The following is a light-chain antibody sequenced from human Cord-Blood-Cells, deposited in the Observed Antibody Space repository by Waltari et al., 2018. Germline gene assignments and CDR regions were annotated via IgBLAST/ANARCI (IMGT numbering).Light chain of an antibody. CDR2: KDS. CDR3: YSAADNNWV. Sequence: SYELNHPSPVSVSPGKTATIPCPVVLLARTHARWFQQKPGQAPVLVIYKDSERPSGIPERFSGSSSGTTVTLTISGAQVEDEADYYCYSAADNNWVFGGGTKLTVL. CDR1: LLARTH. J-gene: IGLJ3*02. V-gene: IGLV3-27*01.